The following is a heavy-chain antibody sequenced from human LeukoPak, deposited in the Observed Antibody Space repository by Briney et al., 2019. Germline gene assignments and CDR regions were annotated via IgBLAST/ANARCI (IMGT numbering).Heavy chain of an antibody. CDR1: GFTFSDSV. CDR2: ISGDAGGT. V-gene: IGHV3-23*01. CDR3: AKVGYCTNNYIRTHDY. D-gene: IGHD2-8*01. Sequence: GGSLRLSCVASGFTFSDSVMSWVRQAPGKGLEWVSAISGDAGGTCYAASVKGRFTISRDNSKNTVYLQMNSLRAEDTATYYCAKVGYCTNNYIRTHDYWGQGALVTVSS. J-gene: IGHJ4*02.